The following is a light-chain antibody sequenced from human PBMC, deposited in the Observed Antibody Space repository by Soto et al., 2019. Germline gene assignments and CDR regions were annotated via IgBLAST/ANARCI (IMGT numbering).Light chain of an antibody. CDR2: DAS. CDR3: QQRSNWPPKIT. V-gene: IGKV3-11*01. J-gene: IGKJ5*01. CDR1: QSVSSY. Sequence: EIVLTQSPATLSLSPGERATLSCRASQSVSSYLAWYQQKPGQAPRLLIYDASNRTTGIPARFSGSGSGTDFTLPSSSLEPEDFAVYYCQQRSNWPPKITFGQGTRLEIK.